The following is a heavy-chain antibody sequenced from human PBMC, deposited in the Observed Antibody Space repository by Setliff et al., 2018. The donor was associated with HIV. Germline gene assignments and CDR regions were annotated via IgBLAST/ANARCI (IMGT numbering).Heavy chain of an antibody. CDR1: GYSFTSYW. Sequence: AGESLKISCKGSGYSFTSYWIGWVRQMPGKGLEWMGIIYPGDSDTRYSPSFQGQVTISADKSISTAYLQWSSLKASDTAMYYCARPTTYYYGSGSSHVDAFDIWGQGTMVTVSS. D-gene: IGHD3-10*01. V-gene: IGHV5-51*01. CDR3: ARPTTYYYGSGSSHVDAFDI. CDR2: IYPGDSDT. J-gene: IGHJ3*02.